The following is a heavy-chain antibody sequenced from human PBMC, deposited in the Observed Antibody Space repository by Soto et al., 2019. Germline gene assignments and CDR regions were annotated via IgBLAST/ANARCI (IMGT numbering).Heavy chain of an antibody. CDR3: ARDLCSSTSCPLTFDY. Sequence: ASVKVSCKASGYTFTSYGISWVRQAPGQGLEWMGWISAYNGNTNYAQKXXGRXXXXXXXXXXTAYMELRSLRSDDTAVYYCARDLCSSTSCPLTFDYWGQGTLVTVSS. D-gene: IGHD2-2*01. CDR1: GYTFTSYG. V-gene: IGHV1-18*01. J-gene: IGHJ4*02. CDR2: ISAYNGNT.